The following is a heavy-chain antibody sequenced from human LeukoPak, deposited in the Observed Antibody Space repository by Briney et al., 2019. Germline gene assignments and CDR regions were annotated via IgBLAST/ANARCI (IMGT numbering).Heavy chain of an antibody. J-gene: IGHJ3*02. D-gene: IGHD1-26*01. Sequence: SETLSLTCTVSGGSISSYYWSWIRQPPGKGLEWIGYIYYSGSTNYNPSLKSRVTMSVDTSKNQFSLKLSSVTAADTAVYYCARHVGDAFDIWGQGTMVTVSS. CDR3: ARHVGDAFDI. CDR1: GGSISSYY. V-gene: IGHV4-59*08. CDR2: IYYSGST.